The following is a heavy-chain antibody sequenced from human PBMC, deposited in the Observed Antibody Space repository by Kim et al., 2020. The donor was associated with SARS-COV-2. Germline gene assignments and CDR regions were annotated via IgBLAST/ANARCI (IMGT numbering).Heavy chain of an antibody. V-gene: IGHV4-59*01. D-gene: IGHD3-22*01. CDR1: GGSISSYY. J-gene: IGHJ4*02. CDR3: ARVGSGYYDSSGYYSMMD. CDR2: IYYSGST. Sequence: SQTLSLTCTVSGGSISSYYWSWIRQPPGKELEWIGYIYYSGSTNYNPSLKSRVTISVDTSKNQFSLKLSSVTAADTAVYYCARVGSGYYDSSGYYSMMDWGQGTLVTVSS.